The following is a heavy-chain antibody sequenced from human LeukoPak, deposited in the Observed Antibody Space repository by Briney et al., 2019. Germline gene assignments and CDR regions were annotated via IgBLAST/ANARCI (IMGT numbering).Heavy chain of an antibody. CDR1: GFTFSSYS. CDR3: ARAPYGGNSLYYFDY. V-gene: IGHV3-48*01. D-gene: IGHD4-23*01. J-gene: IGHJ4*02. CDR2: ISSSSSTI. Sequence: GGSLRLSCAASGFTFSSYSMNWVRQAPGKGLEWVSYISSSSSTIYYADSVKGRFTISRDNAKNSLYLQMNSLRAVDTAVYYCARAPYGGNSLYYFDYWGQGTLVTVSS.